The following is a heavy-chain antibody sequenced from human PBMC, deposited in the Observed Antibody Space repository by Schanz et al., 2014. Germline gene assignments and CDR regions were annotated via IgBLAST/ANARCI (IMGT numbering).Heavy chain of an antibody. Sequence: EVQLVESGGGLVQPGGSLRLSCAASGFTYSSYWMHWVRQAPGKGLVWVSTIDTAGSYTSYVDSVKGRFTISRDNSKNTLYLQMDTLRVEDTAMFYCARDMTRAPAWGQGTLVTVSS. CDR1: GFTYSSYW. CDR3: ARDMTRAPA. CDR2: IDTAGSYT. V-gene: IGHV3-74*01. J-gene: IGHJ5*02. D-gene: IGHD4-17*01.